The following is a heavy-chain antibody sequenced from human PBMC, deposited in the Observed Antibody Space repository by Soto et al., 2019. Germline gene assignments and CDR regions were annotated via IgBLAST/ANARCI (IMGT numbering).Heavy chain of an antibody. CDR3: ARPRRYYDSSGYSPGAFDI. Sequence: GESLKISCKGSGYSFTSYWIGWVRQMPGKGLEWMGIIYPGDSDTRYSPSFQGQVTISADKSISTAYLQWSSQKASDTAMYYCARPRRYYDSSGYSPGAFDIWGQGTMVTVSS. V-gene: IGHV5-51*01. CDR2: IYPGDSDT. CDR1: GYSFTSYW. J-gene: IGHJ3*02. D-gene: IGHD3-22*01.